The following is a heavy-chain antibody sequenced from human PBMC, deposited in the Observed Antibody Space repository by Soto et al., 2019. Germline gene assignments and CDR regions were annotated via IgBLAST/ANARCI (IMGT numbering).Heavy chain of an antibody. Sequence: GGSLRLSCAASGFTFSSYSMNWVRQAPGKGLEWVSSISSSSSYIYYADSVKGRFTISRDNAKNSLYLQMNSLRAEDTAVYYCARVPIPYSGYDFDEEYYYYYMDVWGKGTTVTVSS. CDR1: GFTFSSYS. J-gene: IGHJ6*03. V-gene: IGHV3-21*01. CDR3: ARVPIPYSGYDFDEEYYYYYMDV. CDR2: ISSSSSYI. D-gene: IGHD5-12*01.